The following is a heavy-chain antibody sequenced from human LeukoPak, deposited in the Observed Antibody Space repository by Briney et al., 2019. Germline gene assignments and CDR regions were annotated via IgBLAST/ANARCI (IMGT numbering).Heavy chain of an antibody. Sequence: SETLSLTCTVSGGSISSDAYYWGWIRQPPKKGLEWIGTIYHSESTYLNPSLRSRLTISVDTSKNQFSLNLSSVTAADTAVYYCARLDGAWGYFDYWGQGTLVTVSS. V-gene: IGHV4-39*01. CDR2: IYHSEST. D-gene: IGHD3-16*01. CDR3: ARLDGAWGYFDY. CDR1: GGSISSDAYY. J-gene: IGHJ4*02.